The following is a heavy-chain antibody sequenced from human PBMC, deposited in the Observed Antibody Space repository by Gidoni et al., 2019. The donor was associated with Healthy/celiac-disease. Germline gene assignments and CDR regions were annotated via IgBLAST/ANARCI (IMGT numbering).Heavy chain of an antibody. CDR2: LYYSGST. D-gene: IGHD2-21*01. CDR3: ARGLVGWFDP. Sequence: QVQLQESGQGLVKPSETLSLTCTVSGGSISSYYWSWIRQPPGKGLAWIGYLYYSGSTNYNPSLKCRVTISVDTSKNQFSLKLSSVTAADTAVYYCARGLVGWFDPWGQGTLVTVSS. CDR1: GGSISSYY. J-gene: IGHJ5*02. V-gene: IGHV4-59*01.